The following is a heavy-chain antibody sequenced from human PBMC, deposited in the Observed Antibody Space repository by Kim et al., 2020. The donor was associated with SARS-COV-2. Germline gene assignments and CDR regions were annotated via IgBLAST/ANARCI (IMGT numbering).Heavy chain of an antibody. CDR1: GGTFSNYA. D-gene: IGHD2-15*01. V-gene: IGHV1-69*13. Sequence: SVKVSCKASGGTFSNYAISWVRQVPGQGLEWMGGIIPMFGKANYAQKFQGRVTITADESTSTAYMEVSSLRSEDTAVYYCARGRQVAETKSFDYWGQGTLVTVSS. CDR2: IIPMFGKA. CDR3: ARGRQVAETKSFDY. J-gene: IGHJ4*02.